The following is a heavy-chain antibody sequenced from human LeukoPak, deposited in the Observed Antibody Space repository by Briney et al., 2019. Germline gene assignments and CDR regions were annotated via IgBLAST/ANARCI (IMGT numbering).Heavy chain of an antibody. Sequence: GGSLRLSCAVSGFPFSSYWMHWVRQAPGKGLVWVSRINSDGSSTIYADSVKGRFTISRDNAKNTVYLQMNSLRAEDTAVYYCARIVAAPTHGFDYWGQGTLVTVSS. V-gene: IGHV3-74*01. CDR1: GFPFSSYW. CDR3: ARIVAAPTHGFDY. D-gene: IGHD6-13*01. CDR2: INSDGSST. J-gene: IGHJ4*02.